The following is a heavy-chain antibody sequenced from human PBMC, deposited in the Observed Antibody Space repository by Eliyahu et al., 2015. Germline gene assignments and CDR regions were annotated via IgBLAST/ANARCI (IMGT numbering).Heavy chain of an antibody. CDR1: GFTXXXYA. CDR2: MSGSGGXT. J-gene: IGHJ2*01. V-gene: IGHV3-23*01. CDR3: AKDDDSSGWFYGYFDL. D-gene: IGHD6-19*01. Sequence: EVQLLESGGGLVQPGGSLRXXCAAXGFTXXXYAMXWVRQAPGKGLEWVSSMSGSGGXTYYADSVKGRFTISRDNSKNMLYLRMNSLRAEDTAVYYCAKDDDSSGWFYGYFDLWGRGTLVTVSS.